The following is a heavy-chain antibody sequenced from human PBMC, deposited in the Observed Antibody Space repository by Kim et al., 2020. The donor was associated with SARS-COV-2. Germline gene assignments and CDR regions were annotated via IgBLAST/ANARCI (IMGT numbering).Heavy chain of an antibody. CDR3: ARVPFWSGYWRFDY. V-gene: IGHV4-34*01. CDR2: INHSGST. J-gene: IGHJ4*02. D-gene: IGHD3-3*01. Sequence: SETLSLTCAVYGGSFSGYYWSWIRQPPGKGLEWIGEINHSGSTNSNPSLKSRVTISVDTSKNQFALKLSPVTAADTAVYYCARVPFWSGYWRFDYWGQGTLVTVSS. CDR1: GGSFSGYY.